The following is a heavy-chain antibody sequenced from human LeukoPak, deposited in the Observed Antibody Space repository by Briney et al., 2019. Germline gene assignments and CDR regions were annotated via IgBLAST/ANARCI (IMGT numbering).Heavy chain of an antibody. CDR1: GGSISSYY. V-gene: IGHV4-59*04. D-gene: IGHD2-21*01. CDR3: ARFPSESSGAYYDYFLH. J-gene: IGHJ1*01. CDR2: IYHSGST. Sequence: SETLSLTCTVSGGSISSYYWSWIRQPPGKGLEWIGSIYHSGSTYYNPSLKSRVTISVDTSKNQFSLKLSSVTAADTAVYYCARFPSESSGAYYDYFLHWGPGTLVAVSS.